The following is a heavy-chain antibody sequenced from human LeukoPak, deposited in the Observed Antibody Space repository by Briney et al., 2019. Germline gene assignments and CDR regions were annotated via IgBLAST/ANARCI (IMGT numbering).Heavy chain of an antibody. Sequence: SETLSLTCTVSGGSISSGGYYWSWIRQHPGKGLEWIGYIYYSGSTYYNPSLKSRVTISVYTSKNQFSLKLSSVTAADTAVYYCARVAIPGPKGDYGMDVWGQGTTVTVSS. D-gene: IGHD2-2*02. V-gene: IGHV4-31*03. J-gene: IGHJ6*02. CDR1: GGSISSGGYY. CDR2: IYYSGST. CDR3: ARVAIPGPKGDYGMDV.